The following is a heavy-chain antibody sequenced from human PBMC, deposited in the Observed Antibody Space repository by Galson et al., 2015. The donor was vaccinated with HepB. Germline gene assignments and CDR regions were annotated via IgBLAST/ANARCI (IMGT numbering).Heavy chain of an antibody. CDR1: GGSISSGGYS. J-gene: IGHJ5*02. CDR3: ARGSPQHSSSYPFDP. Sequence: TLSLTCAVSGGSISSGGYSWSWIRQPPGKGLEWIGYIYCSGSTYYNPSLKSRVTISVDTSKNQFSLKLSSVTAADTAVYYCARGSPQHSSSYPFDPWGQGTLVTVSS. CDR2: IYCSGST. D-gene: IGHD6-13*01. V-gene: IGHV4-30-4*07.